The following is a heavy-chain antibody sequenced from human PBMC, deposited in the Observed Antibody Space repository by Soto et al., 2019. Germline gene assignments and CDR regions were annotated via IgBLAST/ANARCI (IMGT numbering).Heavy chain of an antibody. Sequence: EVQLLESGGGLVQPGGCLRLSCAASGFTFSGYAMSWIRQAPGKGLAWGSAISGSGDVRYIADFVKGRFTISRAKSKNTLYLQMNSLRAEDTAVYYCAKDRQRTVAGILEYWGQGTLVTVSS. D-gene: IGHD6-19*01. V-gene: IGHV3-23*01. J-gene: IGHJ4*02. CDR2: ISGSGDVR. CDR3: AKDRQRTVAGILEY. CDR1: GFTFSGYA.